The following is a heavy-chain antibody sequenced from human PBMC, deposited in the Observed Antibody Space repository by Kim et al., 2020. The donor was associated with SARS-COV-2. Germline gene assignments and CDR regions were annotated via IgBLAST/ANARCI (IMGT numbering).Heavy chain of an antibody. CDR1: GGSISSYY. CDR3: ARGIVGATVFDY. D-gene: IGHD1-26*01. CDR2: IYYSGST. J-gene: IGHJ4*02. Sequence: SETLSLTCTVSGGSISSYYWSWIRQPPGKGLEWIGYIYYSGSTNYNPSLKSRVTTSVDTSKNQFSLKLSSVTAADTAVYYCARGIVGATVFDYWGQGTLVTVSS. V-gene: IGHV4-59*01.